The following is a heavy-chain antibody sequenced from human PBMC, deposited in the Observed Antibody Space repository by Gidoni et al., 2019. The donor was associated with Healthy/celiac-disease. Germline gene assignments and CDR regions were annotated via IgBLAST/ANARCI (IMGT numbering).Heavy chain of an antibody. Sequence: EVQLVESGAGSVQPGGSLRLSCAPSGFTFSSYSLNWVRQAPGKGLEWVSYISSSRSTIYYADSVKGRFTISRDNAKNSLYLQMNSLRAEDTAVYYCARDGGRGYYYGMDVWGQGTTVTVSS. D-gene: IGHD3-16*01. CDR1: GFTFSSYS. J-gene: IGHJ6*02. CDR2: ISSSRSTI. CDR3: ARDGGRGYYYGMDV. V-gene: IGHV3-48*01.